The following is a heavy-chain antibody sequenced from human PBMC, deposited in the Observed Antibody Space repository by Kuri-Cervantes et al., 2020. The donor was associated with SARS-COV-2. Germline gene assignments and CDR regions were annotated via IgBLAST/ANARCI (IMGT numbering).Heavy chain of an antibody. CDR1: GFTFSSYE. Sequence: GESLKISCAASGFTFSSYEMNWVRQAPGKGLEWVSYISSSGSTTYYADSVKGRFTISRDNAKNSLYLQMNSLRGEDTALYYCVRALGAAEADFWGRGTLVTVSS. V-gene: IGHV3-48*03. D-gene: IGHD1-26*01. CDR3: VRALGAAEADF. CDR2: ISSSGSTT. J-gene: IGHJ4*02.